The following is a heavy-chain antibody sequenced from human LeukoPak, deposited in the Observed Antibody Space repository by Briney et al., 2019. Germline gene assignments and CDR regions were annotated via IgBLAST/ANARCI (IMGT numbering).Heavy chain of an antibody. CDR1: GFTFRTYA. Sequence: GGSLRLSCATSGFTFRTYAMSWVRRAPGKGLEWVSGISGSGGSTYSADSVKGRFTISRDNSKNTLYLQMNSLRAEDTAVYYCAKHTEYSSSSGFDYWGQGTLVTVSS. V-gene: IGHV3-23*01. J-gene: IGHJ4*02. D-gene: IGHD6-6*01. CDR2: ISGSGGST. CDR3: AKHTEYSSSSGFDY.